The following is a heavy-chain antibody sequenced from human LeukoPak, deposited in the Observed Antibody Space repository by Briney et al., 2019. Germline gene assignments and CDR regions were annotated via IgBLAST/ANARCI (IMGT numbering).Heavy chain of an antibody. CDR2: INPNSGGT. CDR1: GYTFTSYG. CDR3: ASYDSTRN. J-gene: IGHJ4*02. Sequence: ASVKVSCKASGYTFTSYGISWVRQAPGQGLEWMGWINPNSGGTNYAQKFQGRVTMTRDTSISTAYMELSRLRSDDTAVYYCASYDSTRNWGQGTLVTVSS. D-gene: IGHD3-22*01. V-gene: IGHV1-2*02.